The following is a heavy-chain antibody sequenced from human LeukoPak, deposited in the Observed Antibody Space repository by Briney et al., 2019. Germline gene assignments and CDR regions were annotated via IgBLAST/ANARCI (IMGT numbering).Heavy chain of an antibody. D-gene: IGHD5-18*01. Sequence: SVMVSCKASGGTFSSSAISWVRQAPGQGLEWMGGIIPIFGTANYAQKFQGRVTITADESTSTAYMELSSLRSGDTAVYYCAREGEDPDSYVTTRYFDYWGQGTLVTVSS. CDR3: AREGEDPDSYVTTRYFDY. CDR2: IIPIFGTA. J-gene: IGHJ4*02. CDR1: GGTFSSSA. V-gene: IGHV1-69*13.